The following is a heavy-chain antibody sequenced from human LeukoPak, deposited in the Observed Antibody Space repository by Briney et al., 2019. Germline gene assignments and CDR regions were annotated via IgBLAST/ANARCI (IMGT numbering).Heavy chain of an antibody. CDR3: ARALDY. CDR2: INHSGST. CDR1: GGSFSGYY. Sequence: PSETLSLTCAVYGGSFSGYYWSWIRQPPGKGLEWIGEINHSGSTNYNPSLKSRVTISVDTSKNQFSLKLSSVTAADTAVYYCARALDYWGQGTLVTVSS. V-gene: IGHV4-34*01. J-gene: IGHJ4*02.